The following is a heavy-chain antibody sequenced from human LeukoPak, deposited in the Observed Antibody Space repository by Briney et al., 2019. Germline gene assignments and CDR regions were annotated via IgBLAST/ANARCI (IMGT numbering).Heavy chain of an antibody. Sequence: SETLSLTCAVYGGSFSGYYWSWIRQPPGKGLEWIGYIYHSGSTYYNPSLKSRVTISVDRSKNQFSLKLSSVTAADTAVYYCARDRDSISGSWHWGQGTLVAVSS. CDR2: IYHSGST. V-gene: IGHV4-34*01. CDR3: ARDRDSISGSWH. J-gene: IGHJ4*02. CDR1: GGSFSGYY. D-gene: IGHD3-10*01.